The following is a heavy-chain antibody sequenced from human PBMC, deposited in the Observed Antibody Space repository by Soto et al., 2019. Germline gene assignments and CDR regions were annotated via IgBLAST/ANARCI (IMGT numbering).Heavy chain of an antibody. D-gene: IGHD3-10*01. J-gene: IGHJ6*02. CDR3: APIGGYGSCSYAYYYGMDV. V-gene: IGHV3-33*01. CDR1: GFTFSSYG. Sequence: HPGGSLRLSCAASGFTFSSYGMHWVRQAPGKGLEWVAVIWYDGSNKYYADSVKGRFTISRDNSKNTLYLQMNSLRAEDTAVYYCAPIGGYGSCSYAYYYGMDVWGLGNTLPISS. CDR2: IWYDGSNK.